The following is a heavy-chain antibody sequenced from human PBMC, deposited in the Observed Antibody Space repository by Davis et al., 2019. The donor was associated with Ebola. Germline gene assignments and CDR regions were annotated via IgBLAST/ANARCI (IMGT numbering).Heavy chain of an antibody. CDR1: GGSFSGYY. V-gene: IGHV4-34*01. D-gene: IGHD6-6*01. Sequence: PSETLSLTCAVYGGSFSGYYWSWIRQPPGKGLEWIGEINHSGSTNYNPSLKSRVTISVDTAKNQFSLKLSSVTAADTAVYYCARVGVDDSSSSGLFYYYYMDVWGKGTTVTVSS. J-gene: IGHJ6*03. CDR3: ARVGVDDSSSSGLFYYYYMDV. CDR2: INHSGST.